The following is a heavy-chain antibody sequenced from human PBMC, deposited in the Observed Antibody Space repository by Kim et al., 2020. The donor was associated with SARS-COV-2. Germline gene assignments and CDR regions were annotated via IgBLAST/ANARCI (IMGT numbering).Heavy chain of an antibody. V-gene: IGHV1-58*02. CDR3: AAASPRAVGATYDAFDI. CDR2: IVVGSGNT. CDR1: GFTFTSSA. Sequence: SVKVSCKASGFTFTSSAMQWVRQARGQRLEWIGWIVVGSGNTNYAQKFQERVTITRDMSTSTAYMELSSLRSEDTAVYYCAAASPRAVGATYDAFDIWGQGTMVTVSS. D-gene: IGHD1-26*01. J-gene: IGHJ3*02.